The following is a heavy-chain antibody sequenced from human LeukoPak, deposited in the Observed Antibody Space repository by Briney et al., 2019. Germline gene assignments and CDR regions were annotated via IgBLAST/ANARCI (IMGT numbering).Heavy chain of an antibody. V-gene: IGHV1-69*13. D-gene: IGHD1-26*01. Sequence: SVKVSCKASGGTFSSYAISWVRQAPGQGLEWMGGIIPIFGTANYAQKFQGRVTITADESTSTAYMELSSLRSEDTAVYYCGSSGRSAYYYYGMDVWGQGTTVTVSS. CDR1: GGTFSSYA. CDR3: GSSGRSAYYYYGMDV. CDR2: IIPIFGTA. J-gene: IGHJ6*02.